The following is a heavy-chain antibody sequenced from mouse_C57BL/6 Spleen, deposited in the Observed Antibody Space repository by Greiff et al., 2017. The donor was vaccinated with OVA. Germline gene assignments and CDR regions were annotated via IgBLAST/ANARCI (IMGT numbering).Heavy chain of an antibody. CDR1: GYTFTSYT. V-gene: IGHV1-4*01. D-gene: IGHD2-5*01. CDR2: INPSSGYT. Sequence: VQLQQSGAELARPGASVKMSCKASGYTFTSYTMHWVKQRPGQGLEWIGYINPSSGYTKYNQKFKDKATLTADKSSSTAYMQLSSLTSEDSAVYYCARGPYYSNYYYFDYWGQGTTLTVSS. CDR3: ARGPYYSNYYYFDY. J-gene: IGHJ2*01.